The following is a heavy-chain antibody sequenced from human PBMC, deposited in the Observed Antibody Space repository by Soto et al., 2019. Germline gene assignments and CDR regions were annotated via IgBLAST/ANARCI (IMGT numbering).Heavy chain of an antibody. V-gene: IGHV3-7*01. D-gene: IGHD5-12*01. CDR3: ARVTESGAKRPHRPFDY. CDR2: IKQDGSEK. CDR1: GFTFSSYW. J-gene: IGHJ4*02. Sequence: PGGSLRLSCAASGFTFSSYWMSWVRQAPGKGLEWVANIKQDGSEKYYVDSVKGRFTISRDNAKNSLYLQMNSLRAEDTAVYYCARVTESGAKRPHRPFDYWGQGTLVTVSS.